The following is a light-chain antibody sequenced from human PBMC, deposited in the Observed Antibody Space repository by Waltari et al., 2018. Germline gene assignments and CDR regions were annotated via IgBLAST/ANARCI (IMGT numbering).Light chain of an antibody. CDR1: NSNSGRFD. CDR3: AAWDDSVGVSGWV. CDR2: RNN. Sequence: QSVLTQPPSVSGTPGQRVTISCSGSNSNSGRFDVYWYQQLPGTAPQLLIYRNNRRPSGVPDRFSGSKSGTSASLAISGLRSEDEADYYCAAWDDSVGVSGWVFGGGTKLTVL. V-gene: IGLV1-47*01. J-gene: IGLJ3*02.